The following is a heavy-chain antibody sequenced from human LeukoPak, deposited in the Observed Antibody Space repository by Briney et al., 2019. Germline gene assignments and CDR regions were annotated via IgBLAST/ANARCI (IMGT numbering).Heavy chain of an antibody. CDR1: GYTFTSYG. J-gene: IGHJ4*02. CDR2: ISAYNGNT. D-gene: IGHD6-13*01. Sequence: ASVKVSCKGSGYTFTSYGISWLGKAPGQGLEWMGWISAYNGNTNYAQKLQGRVTMTTDTSTSTAYMELRSLRSDDTAVYYCARWPAACTDYWGQGTLVTVSS. CDR3: ARWPAACTDY. V-gene: IGHV1-18*01.